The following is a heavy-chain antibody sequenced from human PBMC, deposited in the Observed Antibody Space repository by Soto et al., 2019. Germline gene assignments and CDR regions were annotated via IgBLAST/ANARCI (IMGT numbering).Heavy chain of an antibody. CDR1: GGSISSSRCH. D-gene: IGHD3-22*01. CDR2: IKYSGTT. Sequence: SETLSLTCTVSGGSISSSRCHWGWIRQPPGKGLEWIASIKYSGTTFYNPSLKSRVTLSVDTSKNQFSLKLSSVTAADTAVYYCARPRAQYYYDSSDEDGKDVWGQGTTVTVSS. J-gene: IGHJ6*02. CDR3: ARPRAQYYYDSSDEDGKDV. V-gene: IGHV4-39*01.